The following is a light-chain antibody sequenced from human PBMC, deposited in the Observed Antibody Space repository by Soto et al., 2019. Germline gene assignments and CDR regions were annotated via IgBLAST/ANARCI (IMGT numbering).Light chain of an antibody. J-gene: IGKJ1*01. CDR1: QSVSSSC. Sequence: EIVLTQSPGTLSLSPRERATLSCRASQSVSSSCFAWYQQKPGQAPRLLIYGASSRSNGIPDRFSGSGSGTDFTLTISRLEPEDFALYYCQQYGSSPTFGQGTKVEIK. V-gene: IGKV3-20*01. CDR3: QQYGSSPT. CDR2: GAS.